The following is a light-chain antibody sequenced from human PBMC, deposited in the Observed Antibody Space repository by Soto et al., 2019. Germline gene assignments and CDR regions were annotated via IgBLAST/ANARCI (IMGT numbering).Light chain of an antibody. J-gene: IGKJ4*01. Sequence: EIVMTQSPATLSVSPGERATLSCRASQSVSNNLAWYQQKPGQAPRLLIYGASTRATDIPARFSGSGSGTEFTLTISSLQSEDFAVYYCQQYNTWSPLTFGGGTKVEPK. V-gene: IGKV3-15*01. CDR2: GAS. CDR1: QSVSNN. CDR3: QQYNTWSPLT.